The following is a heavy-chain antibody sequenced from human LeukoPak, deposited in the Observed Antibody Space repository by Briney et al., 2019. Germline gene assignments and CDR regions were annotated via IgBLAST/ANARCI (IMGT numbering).Heavy chain of an antibody. J-gene: IGHJ5*02. V-gene: IGHV4-4*02. CDR2: IYNRGST. D-gene: IGHD2-8*01. CDR1: GGSISSSNW. Sequence: SETLSLTCAVSGGSISSSNWWSWVRQPPGKGLEWIGEIYNRGSTNYNPSLKSRVTISVDKSKNQFSLKLSSVTAADMAVYYCARVDSYCTNGVCYLGGDHWFDPWGQGTLVTVSS. CDR3: ARVDSYCTNGVCYLGGDHWFDP.